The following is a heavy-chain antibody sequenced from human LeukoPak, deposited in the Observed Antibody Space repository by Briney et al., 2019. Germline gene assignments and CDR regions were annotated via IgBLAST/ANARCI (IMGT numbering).Heavy chain of an antibody. Sequence: PGRSLRLSCAVSGFTFSSYAMHWVRQAPGKGLEWVAVISYDGSNKYYADSVKGRFTISRDNSKNTLYLQMNSLRAEDTAVYYCARDGGDIVVVPAADYYYYYGMDVWGQGTTVTVSS. D-gene: IGHD2-2*01. CDR2: ISYDGSNK. CDR3: ARDGGDIVVVPAADYYYYYGMDV. CDR1: GFTFSSYA. J-gene: IGHJ6*02. V-gene: IGHV3-30-3*01.